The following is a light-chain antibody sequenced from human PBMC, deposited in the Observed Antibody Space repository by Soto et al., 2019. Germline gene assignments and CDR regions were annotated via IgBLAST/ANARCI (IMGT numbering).Light chain of an antibody. CDR1: SSDVGGYNY. Sequence: QSALTQPASVSGSPGQSITISCTGTSSDVGGYNYVSWYQQHPGKAPKLMIYEVTNRPSGVSNRFSGSKSGNTASLTISGLQAEDETHYYCSSYTSSSTVVFGVGTNVTVL. CDR3: SSYTSSSTVV. J-gene: IGLJ2*01. CDR2: EVT. V-gene: IGLV2-14*01.